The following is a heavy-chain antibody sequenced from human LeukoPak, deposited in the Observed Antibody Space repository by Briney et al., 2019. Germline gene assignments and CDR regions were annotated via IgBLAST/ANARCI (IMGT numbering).Heavy chain of an antibody. CDR1: GYTFTSYD. D-gene: IGHD3-22*01. J-gene: IGHJ4*02. CDR2: MNLNSGNT. Sequence: ASVKVSCKASGYTFTSYDINWVRQATGQGLEWMGWMNLNSGNTGYAQKFQGRVTITRNTSISTAYMELSSLRSEDTAVYYCARNLLDYYDSSESSDSGGYYFDYWGQGTLVTVSS. CDR3: ARNLLDYYDSSESSDSGGYYFDY. V-gene: IGHV1-8*03.